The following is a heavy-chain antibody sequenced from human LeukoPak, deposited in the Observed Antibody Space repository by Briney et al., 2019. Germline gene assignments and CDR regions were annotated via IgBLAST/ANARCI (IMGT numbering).Heavy chain of an antibody. CDR2: IYPGDSGT. V-gene: IGHV5-51*01. J-gene: IGHJ3*02. D-gene: IGHD7-27*01. CDR3: ARPQDFGLTGMNAFDI. Sequence: GESLKISCKGSGYSFNTYWIGWVRQMPGKGLEWMGIIYPGDSGTKYSPSFQGQVTISADKSISTAYLQWSSLKASDTAMYYCARPQDFGLTGMNAFDIWGQGTMVTVSS. CDR1: GYSFNTYW.